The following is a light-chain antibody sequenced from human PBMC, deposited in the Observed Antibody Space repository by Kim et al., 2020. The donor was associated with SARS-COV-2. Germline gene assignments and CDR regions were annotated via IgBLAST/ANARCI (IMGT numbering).Light chain of an antibody. J-gene: IGKJ4*01. Sequence: IQLTQSPSSLSASVGDRVTITCRPSQGITSYLACYQQKPGKAPKLLIYAASTLQSGVPSRFSGSGSGTDFTLTISSLQPDDFATYYCQQLNSYPTFGGGTKVDIK. CDR2: AAS. CDR3: QQLNSYPT. CDR1: QGITSY. V-gene: IGKV1-9*01.